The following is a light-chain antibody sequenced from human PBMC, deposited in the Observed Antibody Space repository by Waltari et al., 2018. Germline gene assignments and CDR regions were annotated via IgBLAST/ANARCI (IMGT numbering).Light chain of an antibody. Sequence: QAVVTQEPSLTVPPGGTVTLTCGSSTGAVTSGHYPYWFQQEPGQAPRTLIYDTNNKHSRTPSRFSGCLLGGKAALTLSGAQPEDEADYYCMLYYSGSRVFGGGTKLTVL. CDR1: TGAVTSGHY. V-gene: IGLV7-46*01. CDR3: MLYYSGSRV. CDR2: DTN. J-gene: IGLJ3*02.